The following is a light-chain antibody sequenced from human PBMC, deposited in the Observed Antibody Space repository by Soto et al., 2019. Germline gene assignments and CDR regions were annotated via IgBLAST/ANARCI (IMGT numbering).Light chain of an antibody. V-gene: IGLV2-11*01. J-gene: IGLJ2*01. CDR1: SSDIGGYDY. Sequence: QSALTQPRSVSGSPGQSVTISCTGTSSDIGGYDYVSWYQQHPGKAPKIIIYDVSERPSGVPARFSGSKSGNTASLTISGLQAEDEAHYYCCSYAGSYTWIFGGGTKLTVL. CDR3: CSYAGSYTWI. CDR2: DVS.